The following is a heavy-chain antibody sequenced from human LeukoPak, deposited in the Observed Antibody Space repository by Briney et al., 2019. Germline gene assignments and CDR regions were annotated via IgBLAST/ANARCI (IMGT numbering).Heavy chain of an antibody. J-gene: IGHJ3*01. CDR1: GGVFSSYA. Sequence: SVKVSCKSSGGVFSSYAVTWVRQAPGQGLEWMGGIIPLFHTADYAQQFRDRVTITAGESTTTVYMDLSSLTPEDTAVYYCARTRPGSVTTPNSDAFDVWGQGTMVSVSS. V-gene: IGHV1-69*13. D-gene: IGHD4-17*01. CDR2: IIPLFHTA. CDR3: ARTRPGSVTTPNSDAFDV.